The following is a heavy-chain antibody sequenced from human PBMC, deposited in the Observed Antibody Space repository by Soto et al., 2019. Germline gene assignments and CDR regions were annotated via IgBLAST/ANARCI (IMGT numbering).Heavy chain of an antibody. J-gene: IGHJ5*02. CDR3: ARGGYSSGWSECWFDP. CDR2: IIPIFGTA. Sequence: ASVKVSCKASGGTFSSYAISWVRQAPGQGLEWMGGIIPIFGTANYAQKFQGRVTITADESTSTAYMELSSLRSEDTAVYYCARGGYSSGWSECWFDPWGQGTLVTVSS. CDR1: GGTFSSYA. D-gene: IGHD6-19*01. V-gene: IGHV1-69*13.